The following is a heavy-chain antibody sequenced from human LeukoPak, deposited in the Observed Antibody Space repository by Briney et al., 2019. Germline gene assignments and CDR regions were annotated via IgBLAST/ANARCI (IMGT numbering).Heavy chain of an antibody. CDR1: GYSFTDYY. V-gene: IGHV1-2*02. Sequence: ASVKVSCKESGYSFTDYYMHWVRHAPGQGLEWMGWINTKRGETKYAQNFQGRITMDRDTSMSISYMELSRLRSDDTAVYYCARERCTTAGCDKSFDSWGQGTLITVSS. CDR3: ARERCTTAGCDKSFDS. CDR2: INTKRGET. D-gene: IGHD2-2*02. J-gene: IGHJ4*02.